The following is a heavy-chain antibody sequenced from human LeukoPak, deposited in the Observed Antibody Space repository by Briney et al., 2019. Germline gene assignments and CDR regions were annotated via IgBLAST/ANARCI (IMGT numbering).Heavy chain of an antibody. V-gene: IGHV4-39*01. CDR3: ARRGQSTDY. J-gene: IGHJ4*02. CDR1: GGSISSSSYY. D-gene: IGHD3-16*01. CDR2: IYYSGST. Sequence: PSETLSLTCTVSGGSISSSSYYWGWIRQPPGKGLEWIGSIYYSGSTYYNPSLKSRVTISVDTSKNQFSLKLSSVTAADTAVYYCARRGQSTDYWGQGTLVSVSS.